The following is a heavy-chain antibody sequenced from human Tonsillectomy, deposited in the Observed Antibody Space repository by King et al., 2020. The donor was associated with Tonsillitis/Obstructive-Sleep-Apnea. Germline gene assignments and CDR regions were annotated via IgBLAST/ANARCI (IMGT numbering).Heavy chain of an antibody. CDR3: AGRGYDFWSGFQGSYYYMDV. V-gene: IGHV1-58*01. CDR1: GFTLTSSS. D-gene: IGHD3-3*01. J-gene: IGHJ6*03. CDR2: IGLASVNN. Sequence: QLVQSGPEVKKPATSVKVSCKASGFTLTSSSVQWVRQARGKSLVWIGWIGLASVNNNYAQKFQERVPLSRDMSTSTVYMELSSLRSEDTAVYYCAGRGYDFWSGFQGSYYYMDVWGKGTTVTVSS.